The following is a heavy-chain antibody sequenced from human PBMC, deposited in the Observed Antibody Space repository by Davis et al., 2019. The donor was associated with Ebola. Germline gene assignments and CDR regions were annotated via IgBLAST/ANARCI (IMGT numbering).Heavy chain of an antibody. Sequence: PGGSLRLSCAASGFTFSSYGMHWVRQAPGKGLEWVAVIWYDGSNKYYADSVKGRFTISRDNSKNTLYRQMNSLRAEDTAVYYCARGGDIVVVPAARDYYGMDVWGKGTTVTVSS. CDR2: IWYDGSNK. CDR3: ARGGDIVVVPAARDYYGMDV. J-gene: IGHJ6*04. CDR1: GFTFSSYG. D-gene: IGHD2-2*01. V-gene: IGHV3-33*01.